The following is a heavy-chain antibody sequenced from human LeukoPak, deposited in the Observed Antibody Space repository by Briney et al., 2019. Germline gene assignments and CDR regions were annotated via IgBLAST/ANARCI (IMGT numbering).Heavy chain of an antibody. D-gene: IGHD6-13*01. Sequence: GGSLRLSCAASGFTVSSNYMSWVRQAPGKGLEWVSVIYSGGSTYYADSVKGRFTISRDNSKNTLYPQMNSVRAEDTAVYYCASRSSSWLNDAFDIWGQGTMVTVSS. CDR3: ASRSSSWLNDAFDI. J-gene: IGHJ3*02. V-gene: IGHV3-53*01. CDR2: IYSGGST. CDR1: GFTVSSNY.